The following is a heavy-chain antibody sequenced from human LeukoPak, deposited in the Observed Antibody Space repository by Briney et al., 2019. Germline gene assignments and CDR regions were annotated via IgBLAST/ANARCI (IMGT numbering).Heavy chain of an antibody. J-gene: IGHJ4*02. CDR2: IYYSGST. CDR1: GGSISSSSYY. D-gene: IGHD3-22*01. V-gene: IGHV4-39*01. CDR3: ARSPPGWYYDNSGQYYFDT. Sequence: SETLSLTCTVSGGSISSSSYYWGWIRQPPGKGLEWIGSIYYSGSTYYNPSLKSRVTISVDTSKNQFSLKLSSVTAADTAVYYCARSPPGWYYDNSGQYYFDTWGQGALVTVSS.